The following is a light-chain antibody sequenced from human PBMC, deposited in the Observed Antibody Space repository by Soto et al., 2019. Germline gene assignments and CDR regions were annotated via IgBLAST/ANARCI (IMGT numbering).Light chain of an antibody. CDR1: TSDIDNYDS. Sequence: QSALTQPPSVSGSPGQSVTISCTGTTSDIDNYDSVSWYQQAPGTAPKLIIYDVNNRHSGAPDRFSGSTSGNTASLTISRLQAEDETDYFCSLYSSTGSLIFGPGTKLTVL. J-gene: IGLJ1*01. CDR2: DVN. V-gene: IGLV2-18*01. CDR3: SLYSSTGSLI.